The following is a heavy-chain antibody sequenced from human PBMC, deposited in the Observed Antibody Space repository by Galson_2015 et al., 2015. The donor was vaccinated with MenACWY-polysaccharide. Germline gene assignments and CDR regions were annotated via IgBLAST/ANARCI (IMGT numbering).Heavy chain of an antibody. CDR1: GGSINTYD. CDR3: ARRVYLYGYFWYLDL. D-gene: IGHD5-18*01. Sequence: ETLSLTCTVSGGSINTYDWNWIRQPPGQGLEWIGYVYSSGNTDYNPSLRGRVTISVDTSKKQFSLKLSSVTAADTAVYYCARRVYLYGYFWYLDLWGRGTLVTVSS. J-gene: IGHJ2*01. CDR2: VYSSGNT. V-gene: IGHV4-59*01.